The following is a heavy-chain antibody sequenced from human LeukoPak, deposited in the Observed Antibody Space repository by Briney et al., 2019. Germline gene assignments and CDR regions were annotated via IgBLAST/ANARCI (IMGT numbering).Heavy chain of an antibody. CDR2: ITNSGGAT. J-gene: IGHJ4*02. D-gene: IGHD2-21*01. CDR1: RFTFTHYA. Sequence: SGGSLRLSCAASRFTFTHYAMNWVRQAPGKGLEWVSAITNSGGATYYADSVKSRFTISRDNSKNTLYLQMNSLRAEDTAVYYCARVNTYYYDYWGQGTLVTVSS. V-gene: IGHV3-23*01. CDR3: ARVNTYYYDY.